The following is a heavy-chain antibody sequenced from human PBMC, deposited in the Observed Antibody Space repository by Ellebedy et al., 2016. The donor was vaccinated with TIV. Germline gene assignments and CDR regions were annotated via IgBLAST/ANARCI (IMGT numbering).Heavy chain of an antibody. V-gene: IGHV4-39*01. CDR1: GGSIRNSAYF. J-gene: IGHJ5*02. CDR2: IYYTGST. CDR3: ARQLVPYWFDP. Sequence: MPGGFLRLSCSVSGGSIRNSAYFWGWIRQSPGKGLEWIASIYYTGSTYYNPSLKSRVIISVDTSKNQVSLKVSSVTAADTAVYYCARQLVPYWFDPWGQGTLVTVSS. D-gene: IGHD6-13*01.